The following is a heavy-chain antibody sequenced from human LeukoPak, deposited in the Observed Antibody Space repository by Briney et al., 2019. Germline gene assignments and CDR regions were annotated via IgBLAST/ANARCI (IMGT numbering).Heavy chain of an antibody. V-gene: IGHV4-34*01. J-gene: IGHJ4*02. CDR2: INHSGST. Sequence: PSETLSLTCAVYGGSFSGYYWSWIRQPPGKGLEWIGEINHSGSTNYNPSLKSRVTISVDTSKNQFSLKLSSVTAADTAVYYCARGRMDFWSGYYRVSGEIDYWGQGTLVTVSS. CDR1: GGSFSGYY. CDR3: ARGRMDFWSGYYRVSGEIDY. D-gene: IGHD3-3*01.